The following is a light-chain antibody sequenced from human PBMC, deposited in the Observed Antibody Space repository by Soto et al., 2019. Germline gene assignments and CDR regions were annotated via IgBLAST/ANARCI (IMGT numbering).Light chain of an antibody. J-gene: IGKJ5*01. CDR1: QRVSGGF. Sequence: IVLKQSPATLSLSPGERATLYCGASQRVSGGFLAWYQQKPGLAPRLILYDTSFRATGIPDRFSGSGSGTDFTLTISRLDPEDFAVYYCQQRSNWPPITFGQGTRLEIK. CDR2: DTS. CDR3: QQRSNWPPIT. V-gene: IGKV3D-20*02.